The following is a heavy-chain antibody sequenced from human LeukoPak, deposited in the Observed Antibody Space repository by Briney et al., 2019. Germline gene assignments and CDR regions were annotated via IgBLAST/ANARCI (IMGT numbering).Heavy chain of an antibody. CDR2: INHSGST. CDR1: GGSFSGYY. J-gene: IGHJ4*02. D-gene: IGHD2-15*01. CDR3: ARGGAGRRYFSGGSCYRARFDY. Sequence: PSENLPLTCVVYGGSFSGYYWSWIRQPPGKGLEWMGDINHSGSTNYNPSLKSRVTISVDTSKNQFSLKLSSVTAADTAVYYCARGGAGRRYFSGGSCYRARFDYWGQGTLVTVSS. V-gene: IGHV4-34*01.